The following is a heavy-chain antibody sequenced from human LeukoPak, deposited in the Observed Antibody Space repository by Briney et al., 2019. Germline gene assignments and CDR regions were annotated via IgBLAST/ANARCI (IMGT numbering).Heavy chain of an antibody. CDR3: ARALRYFDWLSGHYYFDY. CDR1: GYTFTGYY. Sequence: APVKVSCKASGYTFTGYYMHWVRQAPGQGLEWMGWINPNSGGTNYAQKFQGRVTMTRDTSISTAYMELSRLRSDDTAVYYCARALRYFDWLSGHYYFDYWGQGTLVTVSS. V-gene: IGHV1-2*02. D-gene: IGHD3-9*01. CDR2: INPNSGGT. J-gene: IGHJ4*02.